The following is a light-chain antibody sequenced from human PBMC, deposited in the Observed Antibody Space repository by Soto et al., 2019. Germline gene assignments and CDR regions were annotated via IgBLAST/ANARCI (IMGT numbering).Light chain of an antibody. CDR2: KTS. Sequence: DIVMTQAPLSSPVTLGQPASISCRSSQSLVHRYGNSYLSWLQQRPGQPPRLLIYKTSIRFSGVPDRFSGSGAGTDFTLKINRVEAEDVAIYYCMQITQSPYTFGQGTKLAIK. V-gene: IGKV2-24*01. CDR3: MQITQSPYT. CDR1: QSLVHRYGNSY. J-gene: IGKJ2*01.